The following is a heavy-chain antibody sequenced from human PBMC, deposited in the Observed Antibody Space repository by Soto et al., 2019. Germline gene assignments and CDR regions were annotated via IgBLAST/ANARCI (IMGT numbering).Heavy chain of an antibody. CDR2: ISHDGINK. CDR3: ARDMYSSDYFVKGFEP. CDR1: GFSFSSYA. D-gene: IGHD6-19*01. V-gene: IGHV3-30-3*01. Sequence: QVRLVESGGGVVQPGRSLRLSCTASGFSFSSYAMYWFRQPPGKGLEWVAVISHDGINKHYADSVKGRVTVSRDNSTHSLDLQLNSLRGEDTAMYYCARDMYSSDYFVKGFEPWGQGTLVTVSS. J-gene: IGHJ5*02.